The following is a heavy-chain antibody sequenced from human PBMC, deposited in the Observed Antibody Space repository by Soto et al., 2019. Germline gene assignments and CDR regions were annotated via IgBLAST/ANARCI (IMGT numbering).Heavy chain of an antibody. V-gene: IGHV3-30-3*01. Sequence: GGSLRLSCAASGFTFSSYAMHWVRQAPGKGLEWVAAISYDGSNKYYADSVKGRFTISRDNSKNTLYLQMNSLRAEDTAVYYCARGDIAAAGTDYWGQGTLVTVSS. CDR1: GFTFSSYA. D-gene: IGHD6-13*01. J-gene: IGHJ4*02. CDR2: ISYDGSNK. CDR3: ARGDIAAAGTDY.